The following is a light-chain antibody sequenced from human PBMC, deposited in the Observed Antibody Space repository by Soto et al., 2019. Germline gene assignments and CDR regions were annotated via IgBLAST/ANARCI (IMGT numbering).Light chain of an antibody. CDR1: QSVSDY. CDR3: QQRVNWPPT. V-gene: IGKV3-11*01. CDR2: DAS. Sequence: EVVLTQSPASLSLYPGDRATLSCRADQSVSDYLAWYQQKPGQPPRLLFFDASSRATGVPHRFSAGGSGTDFTLIISSLQPEDFAVYYCQQRVNWPPTFGGGTKVEI. J-gene: IGKJ4*01.